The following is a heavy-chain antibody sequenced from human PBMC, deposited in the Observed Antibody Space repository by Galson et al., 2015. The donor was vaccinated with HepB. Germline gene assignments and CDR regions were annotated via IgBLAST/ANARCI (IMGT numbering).Heavy chain of an antibody. CDR3: TRDISCWWRSFDY. V-gene: IGHV3-49*03. CDR2: IRSNAYGGTT. D-gene: IGHD6-19*01. J-gene: IGHJ4*02. CDR1: GFTFGDYA. Sequence: SLRLSCAASGFTFGDYAMSWFRQAPGKGLEWVGFIRSNAYGGTTEYAASVKGRFTISRDDSKSIAYLQMDSLKTEDTAVYYCTRDISCWWRSFDYWGQGTLVTVSS.